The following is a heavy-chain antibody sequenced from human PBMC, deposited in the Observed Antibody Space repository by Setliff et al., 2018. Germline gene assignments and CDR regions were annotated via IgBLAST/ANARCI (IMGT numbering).Heavy chain of an antibody. D-gene: IGHD1-26*01. CDR3: ASPSRGVVGANPYYYYGMDV. CDR2: INHDGIEK. J-gene: IGHJ6*02. Sequence: PGGSLRLSCAASGFSFRDSWMSWVRQAPGKGLEWVANINHDGIEKYYVDSVKGRFTISRDNAKNSLYLQMNSLRASDTAMYYCASPSRGVVGANPYYYYGMDVWGQGTTVTVSS. V-gene: IGHV3-7*03. CDR1: GFSFRDSW.